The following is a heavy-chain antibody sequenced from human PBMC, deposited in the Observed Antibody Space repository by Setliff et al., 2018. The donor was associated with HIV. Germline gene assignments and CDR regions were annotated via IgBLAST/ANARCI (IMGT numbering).Heavy chain of an antibody. J-gene: IGHJ4*02. CDR1: GFTFSAYA. Sequence: GGSLRLSCAASGFTFSAYAMHWVRQAPGKGLEWVAVISYDGGNKYYADSVKGRFTISRDNSKNTLYLQMNSLRAEETTVYYCARVRRMGDYFDYWGQGTLVTVS. CDR3: ARVRRMGDYFDY. V-gene: IGHV3-30*04. CDR2: ISYDGGNK. D-gene: IGHD2-21*01.